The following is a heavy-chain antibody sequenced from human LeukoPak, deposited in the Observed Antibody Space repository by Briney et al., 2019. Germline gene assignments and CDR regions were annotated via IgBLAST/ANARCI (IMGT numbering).Heavy chain of an antibody. CDR3: ASVYYDPPHYFDY. V-gene: IGHV4-31*03. Sequence: SQTLSLTCTVPGGSISSGGYYWRWIRQHPGKGLEWIGYIYYSGSTYYNPSLKSRVTISVDTSKNQFSLKLSSVSAADTAVYYCASVYYDPPHYFDYWGQGTLVTVSS. D-gene: IGHD3-3*01. J-gene: IGHJ4*02. CDR1: GGSISSGGYY. CDR2: IYYSGST.